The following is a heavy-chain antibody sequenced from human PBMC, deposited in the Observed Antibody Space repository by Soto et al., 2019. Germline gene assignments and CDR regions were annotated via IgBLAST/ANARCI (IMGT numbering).Heavy chain of an antibody. D-gene: IGHD3-10*01. Sequence: SETLSLTCTVSGGSISTNNNYWGWIRQPPGRGLEWIGSISYSGHSFYDPSLNSRVTMSMDTSKNHFSLKVSSVTAADTAVYYCARRHRISGHYYGMDVWGQGTTVTVSS. V-gene: IGHV4-39*02. CDR2: ISYSGHS. CDR1: GGSISTNNNY. CDR3: ARRHRISGHYYGMDV. J-gene: IGHJ6*02.